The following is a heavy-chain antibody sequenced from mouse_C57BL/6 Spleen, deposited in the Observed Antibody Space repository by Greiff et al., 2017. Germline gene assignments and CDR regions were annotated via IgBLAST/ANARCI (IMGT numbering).Heavy chain of an antibody. CDR2: INTNYGPT. CDR1: GYSFTDYN. J-gene: IGHJ1*03. CDR3: ARRAYYYGRRDWYGDV. D-gene: IGHD1-1*01. V-gene: IGHV1-39*01. Sequence: EVQLQQSGPELVKPGASVKISCKASGYSFTDYNMNWVKQSNGKSLEWIGVINTNYGPTTYNQTFKGKATLPVYKSSRTAYMQRNSLTSEDSSVYYCARRAYYYGRRDWYGDVWGTGTTVTVSS.